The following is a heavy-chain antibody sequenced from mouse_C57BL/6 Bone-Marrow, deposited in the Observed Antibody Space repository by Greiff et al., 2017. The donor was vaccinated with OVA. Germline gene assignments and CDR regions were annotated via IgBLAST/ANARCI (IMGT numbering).Heavy chain of an antibody. CDR2: ISAGGSYT. D-gene: IGHD4-1*01. V-gene: IGHV5-4*01. CDR1: GFTFSSYA. J-gene: IGHJ3*01. CDR3: ARYLGDAYRFAY. Sequence: EVLLVESGGGLVRPGGSLKLSCAASGFTFSSYAMSWVRQTPEKRLAWVATISAGGSYTYYPAHVQGRFTISRDNAENNPSLQMSHLKSEDTAMYYCARYLGDAYRFAYWGQGTLVTVSA.